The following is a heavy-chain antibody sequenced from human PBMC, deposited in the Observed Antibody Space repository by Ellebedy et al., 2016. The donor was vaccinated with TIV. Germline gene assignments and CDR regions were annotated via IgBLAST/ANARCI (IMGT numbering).Heavy chain of an antibody. J-gene: IGHJ3*02. V-gene: IGHV3-66*01. CDR1: GFTVSSEY. D-gene: IGHD1-26*01. Sequence: GESLKISCAASGFTVSSEYMSWVRQAPGKGLEWVSVIYSVGSTYYADSVKGRFTISRDNSKNTLYLQMNSLRPEDTAVYYCARDGYTGSYYANGAFDIWGQGTMVTVSS. CDR2: IYSVGST. CDR3: ARDGYTGSYYANGAFDI.